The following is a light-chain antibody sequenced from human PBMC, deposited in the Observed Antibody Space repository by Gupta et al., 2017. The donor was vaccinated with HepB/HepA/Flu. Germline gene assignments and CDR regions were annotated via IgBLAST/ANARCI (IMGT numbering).Light chain of an antibody. CDR3: SSYTSSSTLV. Sequence: QSALTQPASVSGSPGQSVTISCTGTSSDVGGYNYVSWYQQHPGKAPKLMIYDVSNWPSGVANRFSGSKSGNTASLTISGLQAEDEADYYGSSYTSSSTLVFGGGTKLTVL. CDR1: SSDVGGYNY. J-gene: IGLJ2*01. V-gene: IGLV2-14*01. CDR2: DVS.